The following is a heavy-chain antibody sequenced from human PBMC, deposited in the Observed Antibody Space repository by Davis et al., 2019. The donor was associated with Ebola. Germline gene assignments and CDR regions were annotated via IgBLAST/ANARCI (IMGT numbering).Heavy chain of an antibody. V-gene: IGHV1-69*13. CDR3: ARSFDCSGGSCYSGYYYYYGMDV. CDR2: IIPIFGTA. CDR1: GGTFSSYA. D-gene: IGHD2-15*01. Sequence: AASVKVSCKASGGTFSSYAISWVRQAPGQGLEWMGGIIPIFGTANYAQKFQGRVTITADESTSTAYMELSSLRSEDTAVYYCARSFDCSGGSCYSGYYYYYGMDVWGQGTTVTVSS. J-gene: IGHJ6*02.